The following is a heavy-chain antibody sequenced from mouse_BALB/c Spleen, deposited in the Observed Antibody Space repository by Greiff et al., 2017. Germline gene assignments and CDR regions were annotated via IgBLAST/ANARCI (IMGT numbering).Heavy chain of an antibody. J-gene: IGHJ4*01. CDR1: GFSLTSYD. V-gene: IGHV2-9-2*01. CDR3: VREITTPMDY. Sequence: VKVVESGPGLVAPSQSLSITCTVSGFSLTSYDISWIRQPPGKGLEWLGVIWTGGGTNYNSAFMSRLSISKDNSKSQVFLKMNSLQTDDTAIYYCVREITTPMDYWGQGTSVTVSS. D-gene: IGHD1-1*01. CDR2: IWTGGGT.